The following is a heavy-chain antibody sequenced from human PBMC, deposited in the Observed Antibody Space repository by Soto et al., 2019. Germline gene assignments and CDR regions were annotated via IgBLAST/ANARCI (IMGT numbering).Heavy chain of an antibody. J-gene: IGHJ4*02. V-gene: IGHV4-34*01. D-gene: IGHD4-17*01. CDR2: INHSGST. CDR3: ARGRDYGDYY. Sequence: SETLSLTCAVYGGSFSGYYWNWIRQPPGKGLEWIGEINHSGSTNYNPSLKSRVTISVDTSKNQFSLKLSSVTAADTAVYYCARGRDYGDYYWGQGTLVTVSS. CDR1: GGSFSGYY.